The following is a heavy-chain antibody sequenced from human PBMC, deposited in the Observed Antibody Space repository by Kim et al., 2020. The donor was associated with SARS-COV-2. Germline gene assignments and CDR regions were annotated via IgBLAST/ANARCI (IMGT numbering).Heavy chain of an antibody. Sequence: ASVKVSCKVSGYTLTELSMHWVRQAPGKGLEWMGGFDPEDGETIYAQKFQGRVTMTEDTSTDTAYMELSSLRSEDTAVYYCATARSGGLRSPYYYMDVWGKGTTVTVSS. CDR2: FDPEDGET. CDR1: GYTLTELS. J-gene: IGHJ6*03. CDR3: ATARSGGLRSPYYYMDV. V-gene: IGHV1-24*01. D-gene: IGHD5-12*01.